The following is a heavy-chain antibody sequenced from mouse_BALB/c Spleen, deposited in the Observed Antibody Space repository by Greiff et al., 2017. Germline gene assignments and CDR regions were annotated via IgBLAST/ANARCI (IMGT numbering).Heavy chain of an antibody. D-gene: IGHD1-2*01. Sequence: EVQRVESGGGLVKPGGSLKLSCAASGFTFSSYAMSWVRQTPEKRLEWVASISSGGSTYYPDSVKGRFTISRDNARNILYLQMSSLRSEDTAMYYCARVYGTGIYYYAMDYWGQGTSVTVSS. V-gene: IGHV5-6-5*01. CDR3: ARVYGTGIYYYAMDY. CDR2: ISSGGST. J-gene: IGHJ4*01. CDR1: GFTFSSYA.